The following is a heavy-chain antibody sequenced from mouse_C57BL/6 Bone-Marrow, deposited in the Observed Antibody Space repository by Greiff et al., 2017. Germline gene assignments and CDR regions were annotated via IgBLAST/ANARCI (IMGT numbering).Heavy chain of an antibody. V-gene: IGHV1-7*01. CDR1: GYTFTSYW. Sequence: QLQQSGAELAKPGASVKLSCKASGYTFTSYWMHWVKQRPGQGLEWIGYINPSSGYTKYNQKFKNKATLTEDQSSSTAYMQLSSLTYEDSAVYYCVIEPLWYCDVWATATTVT. J-gene: IGHJ1*03. CDR2: INPSSGYT. CDR3: VIEPLWYCDV.